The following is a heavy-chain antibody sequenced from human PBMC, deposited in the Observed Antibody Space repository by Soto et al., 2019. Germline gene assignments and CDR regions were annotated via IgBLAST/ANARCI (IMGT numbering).Heavy chain of an antibody. CDR1: GFTFSSYS. CDR3: ARDAADTYYYYGMDV. V-gene: IGHV3-48*02. Sequence: EVQLVESGGGLVQPGGSLRLSCAASGFTFSSYSMNWVRQAPGKGLEWVSYISSSSSTIYYADSVKGRFTISRDNAKNSLYLQMNSLRDEDTAVYYCARDAADTYYYYGMDVWGQGTTVTVSS. CDR2: ISSSSSTI. J-gene: IGHJ6*02. D-gene: IGHD5-18*01.